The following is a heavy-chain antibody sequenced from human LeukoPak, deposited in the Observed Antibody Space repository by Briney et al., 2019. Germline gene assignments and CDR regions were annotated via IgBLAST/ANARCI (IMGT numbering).Heavy chain of an antibody. Sequence: GGTPRLSCAASGFTFSTYGMSWVRQAPGKGLEWVSAISGSGGSTYYADSVKGRFTISRDNSKNTLYLQMNSLRAEDTAVYYCAGRGSGSYFDYWGQGTLVTVSS. CDR3: AGRGSGSYFDY. J-gene: IGHJ4*02. D-gene: IGHD3-10*01. CDR2: ISGSGGST. V-gene: IGHV3-23*01. CDR1: GFTFSTYG.